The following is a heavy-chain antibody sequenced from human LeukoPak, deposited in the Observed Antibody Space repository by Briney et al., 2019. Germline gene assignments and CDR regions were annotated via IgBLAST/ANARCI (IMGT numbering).Heavy chain of an antibody. V-gene: IGHV4-39*01. CDR3: ARQGSSTIGYYFDY. D-gene: IGHD3-10*01. J-gene: IGHJ4*02. CDR2: IYYRGTT. CDR1: GDSISISSYY. Sequence: SETLSLICVVSGDSISISSYYWIWIRQSPGKGLEWIGSIYYRGTTYYNPSLKSRATISVDTSKQQFSLKLSSVTAVDTAVCYCARQGSSTIGYYFDYWGQGTQVTVSS.